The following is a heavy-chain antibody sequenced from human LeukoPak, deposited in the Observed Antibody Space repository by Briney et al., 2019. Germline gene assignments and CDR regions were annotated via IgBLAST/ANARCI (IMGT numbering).Heavy chain of an antibody. D-gene: IGHD3-10*01. V-gene: IGHV3-21*01. CDR3: ARVKHYGSGSHSFDY. J-gene: IGHJ4*02. CDR2: ISSSSSYI. Sequence: PGGSLRLSCAASGFTFSSYSMNWVRQAPGKGLEWVSSISSSSSYIYYADSVKGRFTISRDNAKNSLYLQMNSLRAEDTAVYYCARVKHYGSGSHSFDYWGQGTLVTVSS. CDR1: GFTFSSYS.